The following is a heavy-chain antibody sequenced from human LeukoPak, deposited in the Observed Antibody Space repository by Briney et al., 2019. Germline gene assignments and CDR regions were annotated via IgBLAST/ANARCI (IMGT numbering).Heavy chain of an antibody. CDR2: INHSGST. J-gene: IGHJ5*02. CDR3: ATSSSGYNNWFDP. V-gene: IGHV4-34*01. D-gene: IGHD3-22*01. CDR1: GGSFSGYY. Sequence: SETLSLTCAVYGGSFSGYYWSWIRQPPGKGLEWIGEINHSGSTNYNPSLKSRVTISVDTSKNQFSLKLGSVTAADTAVYYCATSSSGYNNWFDPWGQGTLVTVSS.